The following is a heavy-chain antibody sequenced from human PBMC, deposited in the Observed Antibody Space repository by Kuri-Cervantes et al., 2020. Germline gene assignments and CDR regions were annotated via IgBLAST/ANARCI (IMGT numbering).Heavy chain of an antibody. CDR2: INPNTGGT. V-gene: IGHV1-2*02. J-gene: IGHJ5*02. CDR3: ARDVRVGSNWFDP. CDR1: GYTFTGYY. Sequence: ASVKVSCKASGYTFTGYYMHWVRQAPGQSLEWMGWINPNTGGTNYAQKFQDRVTLTRDTSISTAYMELSRLRSDDTAVYYCARDVRVGSNWFDPWGQGTLVTVSS. D-gene: IGHD6-25*01.